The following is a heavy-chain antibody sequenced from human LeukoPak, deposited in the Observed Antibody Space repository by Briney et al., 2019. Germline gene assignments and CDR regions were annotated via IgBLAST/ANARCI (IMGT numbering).Heavy chain of an antibody. Sequence: ASVKVSCKASGYTFTRYAMNWVRQAPGQGLEWMGWINTNTGNPTYAQGFTGRFVFSLDTSVSTAYLQISSLKAEDTAVYYRARAGAPYFYYYMDVWGKGTTVTVS. CDR3: ARAGAPYFYYYMDV. V-gene: IGHV7-4-1*02. J-gene: IGHJ6*03. D-gene: IGHD4-17*01. CDR1: GYTFTRYA. CDR2: INTNTGNP.